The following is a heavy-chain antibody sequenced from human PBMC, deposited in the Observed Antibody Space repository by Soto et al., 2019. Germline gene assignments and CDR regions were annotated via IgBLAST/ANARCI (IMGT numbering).Heavy chain of an antibody. CDR2: ISGNGDTT. J-gene: IGHJ4*02. V-gene: IGHV3-23*01. CDR1: GLTFSAYA. CDR3: AKGLYDFWGAFDY. Sequence: GESLKISCAASGLTFSAYAMTWGRQAPGKGLEWVSGISGNGDTTYYADSVKGRFTISRDNAKNSLYLQINSLRAEDTAMYYCAKGLYDFWGAFDYWGQGTLVTVSS. D-gene: IGHD3-3*01.